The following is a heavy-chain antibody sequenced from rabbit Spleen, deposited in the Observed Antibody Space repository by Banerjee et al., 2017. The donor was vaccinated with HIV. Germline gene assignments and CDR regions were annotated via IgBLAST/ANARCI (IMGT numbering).Heavy chain of an antibody. J-gene: IGHJ4*01. V-gene: IGHV1S7*01. CDR2: IYTGDGST. Sequence: HLKESGGGLVQPGGSLKLSCTASGFTLSSYYMNWVRQAPGKGLEWIGIIYTGDGSTDYASWVNGRFTISSDNAQNTVDLQMNSLTAADTATYFCASNHPYASSSGDDFLFNLWGQGTLVTVS. CDR3: ASNHPYASSSGDDFLFNL. CDR1: GFTLSSYY. D-gene: IGHD1-1*01.